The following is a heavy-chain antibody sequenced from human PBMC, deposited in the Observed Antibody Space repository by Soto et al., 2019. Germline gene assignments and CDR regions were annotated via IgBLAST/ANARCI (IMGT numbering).Heavy chain of an antibody. CDR3: AWGWSELVPYYYYGMDV. CDR2: IIPIFGTA. J-gene: IGHJ6*02. Sequence: GASVKVSCKASGGTFSSYAISWVRQAPGQGLEWMGGIIPIFGTANYAQKFQGRVTITADESTSTAYMELSSLRSEDTAVYYCAWGWSELVPYYYYGMDVWGQGTTVTVSS. D-gene: IGHD6-13*01. CDR1: GGTFSSYA. V-gene: IGHV1-69*13.